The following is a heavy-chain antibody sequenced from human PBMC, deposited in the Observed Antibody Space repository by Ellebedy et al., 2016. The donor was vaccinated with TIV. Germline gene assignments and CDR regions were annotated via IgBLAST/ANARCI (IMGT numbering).Heavy chain of an antibody. J-gene: IGHJ6*02. Sequence: GESLKISXAASGFTFSSYAMSWVRQAPGKGLEWVSTISGSGGSTYYADSVKGRFTISRDNSKNTLYLQMNSLRAEDTAVYYCARDTTNGMDVWGQGTTVTVSS. CDR1: GFTFSSYA. V-gene: IGHV3-23*01. CDR2: ISGSGGST. CDR3: ARDTTNGMDV. D-gene: IGHD1-26*01.